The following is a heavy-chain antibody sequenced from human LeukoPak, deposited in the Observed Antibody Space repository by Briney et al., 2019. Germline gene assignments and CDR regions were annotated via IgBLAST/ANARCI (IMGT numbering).Heavy chain of an antibody. D-gene: IGHD2-2*02. CDR2: ITGGGDYT. CDR1: GFTFSTSA. CDR3: AKGYRGIEAFDV. Sequence: GGSLRLSCAASGFTFSTSAMSWVRQAPGKGLEWVSAITGGGDYTYYADSVKGRFTISRDNPKNAVYLQMISLRAEDTAVYYYAKGYRGIEAFDVWGQGTMVTVSS. V-gene: IGHV3-23*01. J-gene: IGHJ3*01.